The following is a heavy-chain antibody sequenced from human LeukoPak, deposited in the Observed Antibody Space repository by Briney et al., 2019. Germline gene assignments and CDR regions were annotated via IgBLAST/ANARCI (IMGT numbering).Heavy chain of an antibody. V-gene: IGHV3-74*01. CDR2: IDSDGSST. D-gene: IGHD2-2*01. CDR1: GFTFSSYW. J-gene: IGHJ5*02. CDR3: ARDFHCSSTSCYLWDSSNWLDP. Sequence: GGSLRLSCAASGFTFSSYWMHWVRQAPGKGLVWVSRIDSDGSSTSYADSVKGRFTISRDNAKNTLYLQMNSLRAEDTAVYYCARDFHCSSTSCYLWDSSNWLDPWGQGTLVTVSS.